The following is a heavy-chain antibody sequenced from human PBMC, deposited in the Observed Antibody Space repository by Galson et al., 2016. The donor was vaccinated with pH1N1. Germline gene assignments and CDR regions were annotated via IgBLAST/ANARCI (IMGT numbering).Heavy chain of an antibody. CDR2: IKQDGSEK. Sequence: SLRLSCAASGFTFSRYWMSWVRQAPGKGLEWVANIKQDGSEKNYVDSVKGRFTVSRDNAKNSLYLQMNSLRGGDTAVYYCARIYYGEYIDVWGQGTLVTVSS. V-gene: IGHV3-7*03. D-gene: IGHD4-17*01. CDR1: GFTFSRYW. CDR3: ARIYYGEYIDV. J-gene: IGHJ4*02.